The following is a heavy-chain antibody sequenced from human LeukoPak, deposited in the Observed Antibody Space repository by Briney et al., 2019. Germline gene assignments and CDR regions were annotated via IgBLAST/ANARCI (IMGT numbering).Heavy chain of an antibody. CDR3: ATLARYAFDI. CDR2: IYSGGST. V-gene: IGHV3-53*01. D-gene: IGHD5-12*01. CDR1: GLTVSSKD. Sequence: GGSLRLSCAASGLTVSSKDMSWVRQAPGKGLEWVSVIYSGGSTYYAGSVKGRFTISRDNSKNTLYLQMNSLRAEDTAVYYCATLARYAFDIWGQGTMVTVSS. J-gene: IGHJ3*02.